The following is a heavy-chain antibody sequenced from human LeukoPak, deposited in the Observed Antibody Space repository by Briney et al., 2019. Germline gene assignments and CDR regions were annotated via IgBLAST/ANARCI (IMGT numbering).Heavy chain of an antibody. CDR2: IYSGGSA. CDR3: AKRDSSGSYEGDY. D-gene: IGHD1-26*01. V-gene: IGHV3-53*01. Sequence: GGSLRLSCAASGFTVSSNYMSWVRQAPGKGLEWVSLIYSGGSAYYADSVKGRFTISRDNSKNTLYLQMNSLRAEDTAVYYCAKRDSSGSYEGDYWGQGTLVTVSS. J-gene: IGHJ4*02. CDR1: GFTVSSNY.